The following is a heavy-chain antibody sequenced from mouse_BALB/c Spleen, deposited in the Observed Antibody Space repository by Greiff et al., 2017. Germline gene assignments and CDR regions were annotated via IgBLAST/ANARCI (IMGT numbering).Heavy chain of an antibody. CDR3: ARKGARLRGFAY. CDR1: GFTFSSYG. Sequence: EVKLVESGGDLVKPGGSLKLSCAASGFTFSSYGMSWVRQTPDKRLEWVATISSGGSTYYPDSVKGRFTISRDNARNILYLQMSSLRSEDTAMYYCARKGARLRGFAYWGQGTLVTVSA. V-gene: IGHV5-6-5*01. CDR2: ISSGGST. J-gene: IGHJ3*01. D-gene: IGHD2-4*01.